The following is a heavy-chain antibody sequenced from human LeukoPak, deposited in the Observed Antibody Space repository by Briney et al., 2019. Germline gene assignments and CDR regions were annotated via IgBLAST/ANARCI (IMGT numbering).Heavy chain of an antibody. CDR2: VRFSGRT. V-gene: IGHV4-59*08. Sequence: PSETLSLTCTVSGDSIRNYYWSWIRQSPGKGLEWIGYVRFSGRTNYSPSLKRRVTMSVDTSKNQFSLRLTSVTAADTAFYYCARLSNPYGGFHLDFWGQGTLVTVSS. J-gene: IGHJ4*02. D-gene: IGHD3-16*01. CDR1: GDSIRNYY. CDR3: ARLSNPYGGFHLDF.